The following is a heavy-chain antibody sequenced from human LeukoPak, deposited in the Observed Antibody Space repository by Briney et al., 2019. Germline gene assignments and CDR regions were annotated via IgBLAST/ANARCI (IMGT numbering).Heavy chain of an antibody. CDR3: ARVGGDYEGPLYFDY. CDR2: IYYSGST. V-gene: IGHV4-39*01. CDR1: GGSISSSSYY. Sequence: SETLSLTCTVSGGSISSSSYYWGWIRQPPGKGLEWIGSIYYSGSTYYNPSLKSRVTISVDTSKNQFSLKLSSVTAADTAVYYCARVGGDYEGPLYFDYWGQGTLVTVSS. D-gene: IGHD4-17*01. J-gene: IGHJ4*02.